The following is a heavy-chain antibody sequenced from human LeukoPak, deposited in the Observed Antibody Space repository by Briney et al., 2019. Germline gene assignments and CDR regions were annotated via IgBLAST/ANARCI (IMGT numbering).Heavy chain of an antibody. CDR1: GGSISSYY. V-gene: IGHV4-59*08. CDR3: ASLSLPTYGSSWFDY. J-gene: IGHJ4*02. CDR2: IYYSGST. D-gene: IGHD6-13*01. Sequence: SETLSLTCTVSGGSISSYYWSWIRQPPGKGLEWIGYIYYSGSTNYNPSLKSRVTISVDTSKNQFSLKLSSVTAADTAVYYCASLSLPTYGSSWFDYWGQGTLVTVSS.